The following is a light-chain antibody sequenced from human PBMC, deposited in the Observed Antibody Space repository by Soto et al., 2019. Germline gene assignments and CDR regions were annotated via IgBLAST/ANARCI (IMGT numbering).Light chain of an antibody. CDR3: QQYGSSPRT. CDR1: QSVSSSY. J-gene: IGKJ1*01. CDR2: GAS. Sequence: EIVLTQSPGTLSLSPGERATLSCRASQSVSSSYLAWYQQKPGQAPRLLIYGASSRATGIPDRFSGSGSGTDFTLTIRKLEPEDFVVYYCQQYGSSPRTFGQGTKVEI. V-gene: IGKV3-20*01.